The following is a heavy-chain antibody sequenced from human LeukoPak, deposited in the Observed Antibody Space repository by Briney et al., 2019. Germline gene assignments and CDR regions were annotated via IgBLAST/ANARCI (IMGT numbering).Heavy chain of an antibody. D-gene: IGHD2-2*02. CDR3: ARGAPDYCSSTSCYMGRFDY. CDR2: INPSGGST. CDR1: GYTFTSYY. J-gene: IGHJ4*02. V-gene: IGHV1-46*01. Sequence: ASVKVSCKASGYTFTSYYMHWVRQAPGQGLEWMGIINPSGGSTSYAQKFQGRVTMTRDTSTSTVYMELSSLRSEDTAVYYCARGAPDYCSSTSCYMGRFDYWGQGTLVTVSS.